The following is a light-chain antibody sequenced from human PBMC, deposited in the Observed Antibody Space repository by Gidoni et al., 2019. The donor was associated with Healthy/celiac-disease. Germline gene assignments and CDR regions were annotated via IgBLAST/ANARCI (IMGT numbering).Light chain of an antibody. Sequence: ELVLSQSHGTLSLSPGERAPLSCRASQSVSSSYLAWYQQKTGQAPMLLIYGASSRATGIPDRFSGSGSGTDFTLTISRLGPEDFAVYYFQQYGSSEGYTLGQGTKLEIK. CDR3: QQYGSSEGYT. J-gene: IGKJ2*01. V-gene: IGKV3-20*01. CDR1: QSVSSSY. CDR2: GAS.